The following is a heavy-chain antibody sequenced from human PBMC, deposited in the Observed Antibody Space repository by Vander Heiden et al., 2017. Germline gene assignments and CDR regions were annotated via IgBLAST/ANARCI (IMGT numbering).Heavy chain of an antibody. J-gene: IGHJ4*01. V-gene: IGHV4-59*07. CDR3: ARVPGRGGFDY. CDR2: SHFSGRT. Sequence: QVQLQESGAGLMKPSDTLSHTCTVTGGTISRYYWGWIRQPPGKGLEYIAYSHFSGRTNYNPSLKGRGTMSVDTSKNQFSLRLTSVTAADTAVYYCARVPGRGGFDYWGHGTLVTVSS. D-gene: IGHD1-26*01. CDR1: GGTISRYY.